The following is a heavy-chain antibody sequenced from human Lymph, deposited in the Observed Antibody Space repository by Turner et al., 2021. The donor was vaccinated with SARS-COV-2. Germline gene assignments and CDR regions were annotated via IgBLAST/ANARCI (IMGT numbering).Heavy chain of an antibody. Sequence: QVQLVQSGAEVKKPGSSVTVCCQASGCTFSSSAISWVRQAPGQGLEWMGGIIPIFGTANYAQRFQGRVTITADESTSTAYMELRSLRSEDTAVYYCARGAAYCSGGSCYRKGFDYWGQGTPVTVSS. V-gene: IGHV1-69*01. D-gene: IGHD2-15*01. CDR1: GCTFSSSA. J-gene: IGHJ4*02. CDR2: IIPIFGTA. CDR3: ARGAAYCSGGSCYRKGFDY.